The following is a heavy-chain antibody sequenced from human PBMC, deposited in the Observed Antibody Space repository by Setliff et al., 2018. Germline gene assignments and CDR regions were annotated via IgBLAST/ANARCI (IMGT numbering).Heavy chain of an antibody. CDR2: IGGRGIST. V-gene: IGHV3-23*01. J-gene: IGHJ4*02. CDR1: GFTFGDFA. Sequence: PGGSLRLSCAASGFTFGDFAMTWVRQAPGKGLEWVSGIGGRGISTYYADSVKGRFIISRDNSENTLYLQMNSLRAEDTAVYYCARGPYSSSWYALRPLEGLNDYWGQGTLVTVSS. D-gene: IGHD6-13*01. CDR3: ARGPYSSSWYALRPLEGLNDY.